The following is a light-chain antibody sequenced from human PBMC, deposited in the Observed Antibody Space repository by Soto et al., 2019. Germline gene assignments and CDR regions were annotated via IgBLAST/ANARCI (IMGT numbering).Light chain of an antibody. V-gene: IGKV3-15*01. CDR2: GAS. CDR1: QSVGSN. Sequence: IVLTQSPATLSVSPGERATLSCRASQSVGSNLAWYQQKPGPAPRLLIYGASTRATGIPARFSGSGSGTEFTLTISSLQSEDFEVYYGQQYNNWPRTFGQGTKVEIK. J-gene: IGKJ1*01. CDR3: QQYNNWPRT.